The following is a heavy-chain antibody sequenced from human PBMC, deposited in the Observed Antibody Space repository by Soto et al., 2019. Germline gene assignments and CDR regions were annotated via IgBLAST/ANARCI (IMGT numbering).Heavy chain of an antibody. J-gene: IGHJ3*01. CDR2: IKPNGGST. D-gene: IGHD4-4*01. CDR3: ARAAWITVTNRLNDFFDV. CDR1: GYTFTNYY. V-gene: IGHV1-46*03. Sequence: QVQLVQSGAEVKKPGASVRVSCKASGYTFTNYYIDWVRQAPGQGLEWMGIIKPNGGSTTYVQKFHGRVTMTRDTSTSTVYMALSSLRSEDTAVYYCARAAWITVTNRLNDFFDVWGQGTMVTVSS.